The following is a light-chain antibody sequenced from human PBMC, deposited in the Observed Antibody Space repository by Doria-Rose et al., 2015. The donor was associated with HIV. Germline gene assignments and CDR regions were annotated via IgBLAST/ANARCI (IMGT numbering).Light chain of an antibody. CDR3: HQYGTSWT. CDR2: DGS. J-gene: IGKJ1*01. CDR1: QSFSSTY. V-gene: IGKV3-20*01. Sequence: TQSPGTLSLSPGERATLSCRASQSFSSTYLAWYQQKPGQTPSLLIYDGSPRATGIPDRFSASGCVTDFTLTISRLEPEDFALYYCHQYGTSWTFGQGTKVEI.